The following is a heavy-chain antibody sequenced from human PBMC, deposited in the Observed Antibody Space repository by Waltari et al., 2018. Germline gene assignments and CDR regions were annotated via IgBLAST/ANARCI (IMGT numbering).Heavy chain of an antibody. CDR3: ARGGGDYPRNWFDP. CDR1: GGSITSDY. Sequence: QVHLQESGSGLVKPSETLSLTCTVSGGSITSDYWSWIRQSPGKGLEWIGYIYDSGNTNYNPPLKSRVTISVDTSKNQFSLKLASVTAADTAVYYCARGGGDYPRNWFDPWGQGTLVTVSS. D-gene: IGHD4-17*01. CDR2: IYDSGNT. V-gene: IGHV4-59*01. J-gene: IGHJ5*02.